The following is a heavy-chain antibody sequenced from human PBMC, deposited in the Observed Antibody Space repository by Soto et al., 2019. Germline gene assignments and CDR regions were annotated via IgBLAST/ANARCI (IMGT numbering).Heavy chain of an antibody. V-gene: IGHV4-59*12. D-gene: IGHD3-10*01. Sequence: SETLSLTCIVSGGSITSYHWSWIRQFPGKGLEWIAYTSYTGNTNYNPSLKSRIIINPDTSKNQFSLQLKSVTPEDTAVYDCVRDRYSSSGWFDPWGQGTPVTVSS. CDR1: GGSITSYH. CDR3: VRDRYSSSGWFDP. J-gene: IGHJ5*02. CDR2: TSYTGNT.